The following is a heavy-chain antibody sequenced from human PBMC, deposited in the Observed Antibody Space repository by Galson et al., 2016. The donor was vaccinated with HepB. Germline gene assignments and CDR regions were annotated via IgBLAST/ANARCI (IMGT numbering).Heavy chain of an antibody. Sequence: QSGAEVKKPGASVKVSCKASGYTLNSYAITWVRQAPGQGLEWLGWVTAYNDSTNYVQRLQGRVSMTTDTSTSTASMELRSLRSDDTAVYYCARGISGYDSTHYYYYFYMDVWGKGTTVTVSS. J-gene: IGHJ6*03. CDR3: ARGISGYDSTHYYYYFYMDV. CDR2: VTAYNDST. V-gene: IGHV1-18*04. D-gene: IGHD5-12*01. CDR1: GYTLNSYA.